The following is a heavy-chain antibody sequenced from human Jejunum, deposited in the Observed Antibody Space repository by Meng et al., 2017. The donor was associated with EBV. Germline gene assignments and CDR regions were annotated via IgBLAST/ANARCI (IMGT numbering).Heavy chain of an antibody. V-gene: IGHV2-5*01. J-gene: IGHJ4*02. CDR1: GFSLPNSVGG. Sequence: QLPREESRPQPVKPTPTPQLTCPFSGFSLPNSVGGVGWIRQPPGQALEWLALIYWNDDKQYSPSLKRRLTITKDTSKNQVVLTMTNMDPVDTGTYYCAHRRLEEGSVTTGFDYWGQGALVTVSS. CDR2: IYWNDDK. D-gene: IGHD1-1*01. CDR3: AHRRLEEGSVTTGFDY.